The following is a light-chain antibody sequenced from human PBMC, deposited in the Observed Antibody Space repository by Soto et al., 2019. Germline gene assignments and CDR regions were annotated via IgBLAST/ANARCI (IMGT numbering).Light chain of an antibody. CDR1: QSVSSN. CDR3: QQYNNWPWT. CDR2: GAS. V-gene: IGKV3-15*01. J-gene: IGKJ1*01. Sequence: EIVMTQSPATLSVXXXEXXTXSXRASQSVSSNLAWYQQKPGQAPRLLIYGASTRATGIPARFSGSGSGTEFTLTISSLQSEDFAVYYCQQYNNWPWTFGQGTKVDIK.